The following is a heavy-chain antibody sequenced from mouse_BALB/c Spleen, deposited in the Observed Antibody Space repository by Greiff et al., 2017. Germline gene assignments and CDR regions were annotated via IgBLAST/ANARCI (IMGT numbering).Heavy chain of an antibody. CDR2: ISNLAYSI. V-gene: IGHV5-15*02. CDR1: GFTFSDYG. CDR3: AREEYGNYGYAMDY. Sequence: EVMLVESGGGLVQPGGSRKLSCAASGFTFSDYGMAWVRQAPGKGPEWVAFISNLAYSIYYADTVTGRFTISRENAKNTLYLEMSSLRSEDTAMYYCAREEYGNYGYAMDYWGQGTSVTVSS. D-gene: IGHD2-10*02. J-gene: IGHJ4*01.